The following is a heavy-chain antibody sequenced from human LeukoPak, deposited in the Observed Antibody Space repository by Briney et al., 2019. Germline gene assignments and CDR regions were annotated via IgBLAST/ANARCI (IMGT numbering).Heavy chain of an antibody. D-gene: IGHD6-6*01. CDR2: IYMGGDT. CDR1: GFTFSSCA. V-gene: IGHV3-53*05. Sequence: GGSLRLSCAASGFTFSSCAMSWVRQAPGKGLEWVSVIYMGGDTYYVDSVKGRFSISRDNSKNTLYLQMNSLRPEDTAVYYCARVPDTSSSPYWYFDLWGRGTLVTVSS. J-gene: IGHJ2*01. CDR3: ARVPDTSSSPYWYFDL.